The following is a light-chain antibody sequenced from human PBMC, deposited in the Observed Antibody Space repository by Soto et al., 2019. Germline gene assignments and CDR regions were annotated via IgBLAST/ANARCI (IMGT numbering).Light chain of an antibody. J-gene: IGKJ3*01. CDR2: IAS. CDR3: QQSSSSPFT. V-gene: IGKV1-39*01. CDR1: QSISRY. Sequence: DTHMTQSPSSLSASIGDRVSITCRASQSISRYLNWYQQKPGKAPQLLIYIASNLEGGVPSRFSGTGSGTDFTLTISSLQPEDFATYYCQQSSSSPFTFGPGTKVDIK.